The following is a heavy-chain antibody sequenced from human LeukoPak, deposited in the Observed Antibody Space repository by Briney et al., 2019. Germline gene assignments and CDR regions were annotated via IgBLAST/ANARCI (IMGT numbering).Heavy chain of an antibody. J-gene: IGHJ4*02. CDR2: INHSGST. V-gene: IGHV4-34*01. Sequence: SETLSLTCAVYGGSFGGYYWSWIRQPPGKGLEWIGEINHSGSTNYNPSLKSRVTISVDTSKNQFSLKLSSVTAADTAVYYCARTRMATTNSVFDYWGQGTLVTVSS. D-gene: IGHD5-12*01. CDR3: ARTRMATTNSVFDY. CDR1: GGSFGGYY.